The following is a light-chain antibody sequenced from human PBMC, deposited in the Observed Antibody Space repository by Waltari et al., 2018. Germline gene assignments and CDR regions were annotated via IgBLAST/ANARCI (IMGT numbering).Light chain of an antibody. CDR2: RDN. CDR1: HNHVGQLG. J-gene: IGLJ1*01. CDR3: SAWDDNLHIYF. Sequence: QAGLTQPPSVSKGLRQTATLTCTGDHNHVGQLGPTWLQHPQGHPPKLLSYRDNTRTSGISERFSASRSGNTASLTISGLQPEDEADYYCSAWDDNLHIYFFGPGTRVTVL. V-gene: IGLV10-54*04.